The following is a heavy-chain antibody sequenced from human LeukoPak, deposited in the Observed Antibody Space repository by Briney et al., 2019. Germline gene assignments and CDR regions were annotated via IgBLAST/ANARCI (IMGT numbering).Heavy chain of an antibody. J-gene: IGHJ4*02. CDR1: GFTFSSYG. V-gene: IGHV3-30*02. CDR2: IRYDGSNK. Sequence: PGGSLRLSCAASGFTFSSYGMHWVRQAPGKGLDWVAFIRYDGSNKYYADSVKGRFTISRDNSKNTLYLQMNSLRAEDTAVYYCAKYALDSGSYSGDYWGQGTLVTVSS. D-gene: IGHD1-26*01. CDR3: AKYALDSGSYSGDY.